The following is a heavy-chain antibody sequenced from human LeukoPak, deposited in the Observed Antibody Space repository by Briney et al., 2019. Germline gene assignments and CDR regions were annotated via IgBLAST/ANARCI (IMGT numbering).Heavy chain of an antibody. J-gene: IGHJ4*02. CDR2: ISYDGINK. CDR3: ATDRIAAAGTHYFDY. CDR1: GFTFSSYA. V-gene: IGHV3-30*04. D-gene: IGHD6-13*01. Sequence: GGSLRLSCAASGFTFSSYAMHWVRQAPGKGLEWVAVISYDGINKYYADSVKGRFTISRDNSKNTLYLQMNSLRAEDTAVYYCATDRIAAAGTHYFDYWGQGTLVTVSS.